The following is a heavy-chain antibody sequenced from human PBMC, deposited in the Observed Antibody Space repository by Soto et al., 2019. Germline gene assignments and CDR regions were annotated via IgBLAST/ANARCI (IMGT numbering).Heavy chain of an antibody. J-gene: IGHJ4*02. D-gene: IGHD3-16*01. V-gene: IGHV4-34*12. CDR1: GGSFSGQY. Sequence: QVQLQQWGAGLLKPSETLSLICAVYGGSFSGQYWSWIRQPPGKGLEWIGEIIHGGRTNYNPSLKSRVTISLDTSRNQFSLKLSSVTAADTAVYYCARRGGGTYPYYFDYWGRGTLVTVSS. CDR3: ARRGGGTYPYYFDY. CDR2: IIHGGRT.